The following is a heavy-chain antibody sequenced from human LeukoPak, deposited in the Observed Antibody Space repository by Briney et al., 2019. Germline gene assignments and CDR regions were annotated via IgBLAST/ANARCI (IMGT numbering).Heavy chain of an antibody. Sequence: WASVKVSCKASGYTFTSYAMNWVRQAPGQGLEWMGWINTNTGNPTYAQGFTGRFVFSLDTSVSTAYLQISSLKAEDTAVYYCARGSPQYAPYYYDSSGPYWRYFDYWGQGTLVTVSS. CDR2: INTNTGNP. CDR1: GYTFTSYA. D-gene: IGHD3-22*01. CDR3: ARGSPQYAPYYYDSSGPYWRYFDY. J-gene: IGHJ4*02. V-gene: IGHV7-4-1*02.